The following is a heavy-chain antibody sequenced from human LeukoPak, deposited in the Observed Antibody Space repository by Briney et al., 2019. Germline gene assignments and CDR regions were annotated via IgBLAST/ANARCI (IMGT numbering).Heavy chain of an antibody. CDR2: ISSGGSTI. J-gene: IGHJ3*02. Sequence: GGSLRLSCAASGFTFSSFEMKWVRQAPGKGLEWVSYISSGGSTIYYADSVKGRFTISRDKSKNTLYLQMNSLRVEDTAVYYCARDRRGSYFSDAFDIWGQGTMVTVSS. D-gene: IGHD1-26*01. V-gene: IGHV3-48*03. CDR1: GFTFSSFE. CDR3: ARDRRGSYFSDAFDI.